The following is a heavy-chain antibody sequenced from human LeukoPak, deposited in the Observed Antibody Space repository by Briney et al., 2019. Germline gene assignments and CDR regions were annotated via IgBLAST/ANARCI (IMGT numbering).Heavy chain of an antibody. CDR2: IKQDGSEK. Sequence: GGSLRLSCAASGFTFSSYWMSWVRQAPGKGLEWVANIKQDGSEKYYVDSVKGRFTISRDNAKNSLYLQMNSLRAEDTAVYYCARHGGGPVKKNSYGSSSLINWGQGTLVTVSS. V-gene: IGHV3-7*01. J-gene: IGHJ4*02. CDR3: ARHGGGPVKKNSYGSSSLIN. D-gene: IGHD5-18*01. CDR1: GFTFSSYW.